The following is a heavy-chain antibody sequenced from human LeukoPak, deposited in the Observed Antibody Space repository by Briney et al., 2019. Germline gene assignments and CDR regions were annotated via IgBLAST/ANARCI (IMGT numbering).Heavy chain of an antibody. J-gene: IGHJ1*01. Sequence: GASVKVSCKTSGYSFPSYGISWVRQAPGQGLEWMGWISAYNGNTNYAQKVQGRITMTTDTSTSTAYMELKSLRSDDTAVYYCATLWTDLRYCSGTSCSEGKYFEYWGQGTLITVSS. CDR1: GYSFPSYG. CDR3: ATLWTDLRYCSGTSCSEGKYFEY. CDR2: ISAYNGNT. D-gene: IGHD2-2*01. V-gene: IGHV1-18*04.